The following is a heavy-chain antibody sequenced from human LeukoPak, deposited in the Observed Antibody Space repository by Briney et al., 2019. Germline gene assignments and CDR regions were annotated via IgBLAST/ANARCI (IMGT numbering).Heavy chain of an antibody. V-gene: IGHV3-21*01. CDR1: GFTFSSYS. CDR2: ISSSSSYI. D-gene: IGHD5-18*01. J-gene: IGHJ4*02. Sequence: GSLRLSCAASGFTFSSYSMNWVRQAPGKGLEWVSSISSSSSYIYYADSVKGRFTISRDNAKNSLYLQMNSLRAEDTAVYYCARGDSYGYFYFDYWGQGTLVTVSS. CDR3: ARGDSYGYFYFDY.